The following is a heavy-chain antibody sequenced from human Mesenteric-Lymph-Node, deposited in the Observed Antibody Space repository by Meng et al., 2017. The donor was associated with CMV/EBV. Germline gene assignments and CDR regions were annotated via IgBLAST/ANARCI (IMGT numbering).Heavy chain of an antibody. V-gene: IGHV7-4-1*02. D-gene: IGHD6-13*01. CDR3: ARDPLSSTSWNFDY. Sequence: KAAGYTFTTYAINWVRQAPGQGLEWMGWINTKTGNPTYAPGFTGQFVFSLDTSVNTAYLQISSLKAEDTAVYYCARDPLSSTSWNFDYWGQGTLVTSPQ. CDR2: INTKTGNP. J-gene: IGHJ4*02. CDR1: GYTFTTYA.